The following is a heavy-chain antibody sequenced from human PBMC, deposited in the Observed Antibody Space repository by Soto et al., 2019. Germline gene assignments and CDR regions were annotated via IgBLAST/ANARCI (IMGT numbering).Heavy chain of an antibody. CDR2: ISVTGSSA. D-gene: IGHD3-22*01. Sequence: EVQLLESGGGLVQPGGSLRLSCAASGFTFYDYAMSWVRQAPGKGLEWVSGISVTGSSAYHADSVKGRFTISRDNSKNTLYLQMTSLRAEDTAVYYCTKGYHYDRSGYYYGVDYWGQGTLVTVSS. V-gene: IGHV3-23*01. CDR1: GFTFYDYA. CDR3: TKGYHYDRSGYYYGVDY. J-gene: IGHJ4*02.